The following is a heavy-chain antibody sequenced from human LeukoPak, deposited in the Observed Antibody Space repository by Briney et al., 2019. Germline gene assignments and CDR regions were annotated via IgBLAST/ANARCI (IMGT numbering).Heavy chain of an antibody. CDR1: GGSINGYY. CDR2: VYYSAST. J-gene: IGHJ4*02. Sequence: KPSGTLSLTCTVSGGSINGYYWSWIRQPPGKGLEWIGYVYYSASTNYSPSLKSRVTISVDTSKKQFSLRLSSVTAAETAVYYCARGIMTTVPTFDYWGQGTLVTVSS. CDR3: ARGIMTTVPTFDY. D-gene: IGHD4-17*01. V-gene: IGHV4-59*01.